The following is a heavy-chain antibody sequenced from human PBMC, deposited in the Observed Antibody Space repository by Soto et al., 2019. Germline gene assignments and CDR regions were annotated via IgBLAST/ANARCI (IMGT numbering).Heavy chain of an antibody. CDR2: ISSSSSYI. CDR1: GFTFSSYS. J-gene: IGHJ6*02. CDR3: ARDIAAHLPDYHYGMDV. Sequence: TGGSLRLSCAASGFTFSSYSMNWVRQAPGKGLEWVSSISSSSSYIYYADSVKGRFTISRDNAKNSLYLQMNSLRADDTAVYYCARDIAAHLPDYHYGMDVWGQGTTVTVSS. D-gene: IGHD6-6*01. V-gene: IGHV3-21*01.